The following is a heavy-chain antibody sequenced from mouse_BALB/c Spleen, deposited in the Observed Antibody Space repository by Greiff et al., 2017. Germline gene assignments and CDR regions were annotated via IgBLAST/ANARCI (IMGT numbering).Heavy chain of an antibody. CDR1: GFTFTDYY. CDR3: ARALLGRFAY. V-gene: IGHV7-3*02. D-gene: IGHD3-3*01. CDR2: IRNKANGYTT. Sequence: EVKVEESGGGLVQPGGSLRLSCATSGFTFTDYYMSWVRQPPGKALEWLGFIRNKANGYTTEYSASVKGRFTISRDNSQSILYLQMNTLRAEDSATYYCARALLGRFAYWGQGTLVTVSA. J-gene: IGHJ3*01.